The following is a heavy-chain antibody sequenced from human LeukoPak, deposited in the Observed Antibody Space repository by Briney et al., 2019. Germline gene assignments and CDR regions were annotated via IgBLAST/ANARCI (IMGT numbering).Heavy chain of an antibody. V-gene: IGHV3-7*01. CDR2: IKQDGSEK. CDR3: ARAGAYGDYDE. J-gene: IGHJ4*02. D-gene: IGHD4-17*01. Sequence: GGSLRLSCAASGFTFSSYWMSWVRQAPGKGLERVANIKQDGSEKYYVDSVKGRFTISRDNAKNSLYLQMNSLRAEDTAVYYCARAGAYGDYDEWGQGTLVTVSS. CDR1: GFTFSSYW.